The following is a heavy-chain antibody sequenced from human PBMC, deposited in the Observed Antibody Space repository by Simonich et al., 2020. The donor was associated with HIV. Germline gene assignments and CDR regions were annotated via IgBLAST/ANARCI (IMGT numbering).Heavy chain of an antibody. V-gene: IGHV4-34*01. CDR1: GGSFRGYY. D-gene: IGHD2-2*01. CDR3: ARGFYQRLYYFDY. Sequence: QVQLQQWGAGLLKPSETLSLTCAVYGGSFRGYYWSWIRQPPGKGLEWIGKNNHSGSTNYNPSLKSRVTISVDTSKNQFSLKLSSVTAADTAVYYCARGFYQRLYYFDYWGQGTLVTVSS. J-gene: IGHJ4*02. CDR2: NNHSGST.